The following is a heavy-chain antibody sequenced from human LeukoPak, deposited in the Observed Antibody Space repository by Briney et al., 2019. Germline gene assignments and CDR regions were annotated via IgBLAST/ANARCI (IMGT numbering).Heavy chain of an antibody. CDR1: GYTFTSYA. CDR3: ARDGWDPYYDILTGYYPYYFDY. D-gene: IGHD3-9*01. CDR2: INAGNGNT. J-gene: IGHJ4*02. Sequence: GASVKVSCKASGYTFTSYAMHWVRQAPGQRLEWMGWINAGNGNTKYSQKFQGRVTITRDTSASTAYMELSSLRSEDTAVYYCARDGWDPYYDILTGYYPYYFDYWGQGTLVTASS. V-gene: IGHV1-3*01.